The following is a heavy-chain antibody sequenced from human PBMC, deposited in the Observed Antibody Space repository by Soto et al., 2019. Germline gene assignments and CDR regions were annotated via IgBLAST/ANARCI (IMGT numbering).Heavy chain of an antibody. CDR2: SYSSGST. CDR1: GGSISFYY. V-gene: IGHV4-59*01. D-gene: IGHD6-13*01. J-gene: IGHJ3*02. Sequence: QVQLQESGPGLVKPSETLSLTCSVSGGSISFYYWNWIRQSPGKGLEWIGYSYSSGSTNYNPSLKNRVTISVDSSKNQFSLQLSSVTAAEAAVYYCARGDSTTHGDAFDIWGQGRMVTVSP. CDR3: ARGDSTTHGDAFDI.